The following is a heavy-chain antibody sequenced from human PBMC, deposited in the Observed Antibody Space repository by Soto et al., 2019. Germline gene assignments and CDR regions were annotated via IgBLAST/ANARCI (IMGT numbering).Heavy chain of an antibody. CDR1: GFTFPGYG. V-gene: IGHV3-30*18. J-gene: IGHJ4*02. D-gene: IGHD5-12*01. CDR3: TKHRATHPNY. Sequence: QVQLVESGGGVVQPGRSVRLACAASGFTFPGYGMHWVRQAPGKGLEWVAVISSDGSNKYYADSVKGRFTISRDNSKNTLYLQMNSLRAEDTAVYYCTKHRATHPNYWGQGTLVTVSS. CDR2: ISSDGSNK.